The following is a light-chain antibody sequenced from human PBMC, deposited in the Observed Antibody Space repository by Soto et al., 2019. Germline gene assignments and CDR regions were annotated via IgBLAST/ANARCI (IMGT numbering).Light chain of an antibody. CDR3: QQYSSSGT. CDR1: QSVSNNY. Sequence: LLAKSPGPLSLSPGERATLSCRASQSVSNNYLAWYQQKPGQAPRLLIYGASNRATGIPDRFGGSWSGTDFTLTISRLEPEDFAVYYCQQYSSSGTFGQGTKVDIK. CDR2: GAS. V-gene: IGKV3-20*01. J-gene: IGKJ1*01.